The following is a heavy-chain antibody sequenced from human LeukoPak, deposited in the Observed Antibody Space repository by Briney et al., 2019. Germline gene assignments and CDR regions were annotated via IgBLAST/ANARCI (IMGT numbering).Heavy chain of an antibody. V-gene: IGHV1-24*01. CDR3: ATGESSGVYYYYGIDV. CDR2: FDPEDGET. Sequence: ASVKVSCKVSGYTLTELSMHWVRQAPGKGLEWMGGFDPEDGETIYAQKFQGRVTMTEDTSTDTAYMELSSLRSEDTAVYYCATGESSGVYYYYGIDVWGKGTTVTVSS. CDR1: GYTLTELS. D-gene: IGHD6-19*01. J-gene: IGHJ6*04.